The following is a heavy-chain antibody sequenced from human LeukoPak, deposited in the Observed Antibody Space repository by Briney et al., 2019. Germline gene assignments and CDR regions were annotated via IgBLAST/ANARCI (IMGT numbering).Heavy chain of an antibody. J-gene: IGHJ4*02. Sequence: SETLSLTCTAPGGPISNHYWNWIRHSAGKGLEWIGHILTSGTTNYNPSLKSRVTLAIDTSKNQFSLKLSSVTAADTAVYYCARDHSSGLYYFDHWGQGTLVTVSS. D-gene: IGHD6-19*01. CDR1: GGPISNHY. CDR2: ILTSGTT. CDR3: ARDHSSGLYYFDH. V-gene: IGHV4-4*07.